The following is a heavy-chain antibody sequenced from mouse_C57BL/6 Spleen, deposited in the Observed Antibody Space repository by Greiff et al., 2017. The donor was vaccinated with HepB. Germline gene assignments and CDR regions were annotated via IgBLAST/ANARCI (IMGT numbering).Heavy chain of an antibody. CDR2: INPSNGGT. D-gene: IGHD2-5*01. CDR3: ARGGYSNYVFDY. Sequence: QVHVKQPGTELVKPGASVKLSCKASGYTFTSYWMHWVKQRPGQGLEWIGNINPSNGGTNYNEKFKSKATLTVDKSSSTAYMQLSSLTSEDSAVYYGARGGYSNYVFDYWGQGTTLTVSS. V-gene: IGHV1-53*01. CDR1: GYTFTSYW. J-gene: IGHJ2*01.